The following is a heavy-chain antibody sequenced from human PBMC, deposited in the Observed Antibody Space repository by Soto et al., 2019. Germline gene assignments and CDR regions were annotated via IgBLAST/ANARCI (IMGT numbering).Heavy chain of an antibody. D-gene: IGHD3-10*01. CDR1: GFTFSSYA. J-gene: IGHJ4*02. V-gene: IGHV3-23*01. CDR2: ISGSGGST. Sequence: VGSLRLSCAASGFTFSSYAMSWVRQAPGKGLEWVSAISGSGGSTYYADSVKGRFTISRDNSKNTLYLQMNSLRAEDTAVYYCAREGLLWFGSNQYYFDYWGQGTLVTVSS. CDR3: AREGLLWFGSNQYYFDY.